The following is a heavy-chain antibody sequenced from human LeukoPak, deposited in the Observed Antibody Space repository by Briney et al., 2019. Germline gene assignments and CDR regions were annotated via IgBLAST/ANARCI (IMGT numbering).Heavy chain of an antibody. J-gene: IGHJ6*02. Sequence: GGSLRLSCAASGFTFSSYWMHWVRQAPGKGLVWVSRINSDGSSTGYADSVKGRFTISRDNAKNTLYLQMNSLRAEDTAVYYCARRGDSSGWSPYYYYYGMDVWGQGTTVTVSS. V-gene: IGHV3-74*01. CDR1: GFTFSSYW. CDR3: ARRGDSSGWSPYYYYYGMDV. CDR2: INSDGSST. D-gene: IGHD6-19*01.